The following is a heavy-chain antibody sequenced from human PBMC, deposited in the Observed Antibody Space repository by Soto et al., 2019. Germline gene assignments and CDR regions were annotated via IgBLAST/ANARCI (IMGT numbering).Heavy chain of an antibody. D-gene: IGHD3-22*01. CDR3: AKDLGPPDYYDSSWNAFDI. J-gene: IGHJ3*02. CDR1: GFTFGGYA. CDR2: ISGSGGST. V-gene: IGHV3-23*01. Sequence: GGSLRLSSAASGFTFGGYAMSWVRQAPGKGLEWVSAISGSGGSTYYADSVKGRFTISRDNSKNTLYLQMNSLRAEDTAVYYCAKDLGPPDYYDSSWNAFDIWGQGTTVTVSS.